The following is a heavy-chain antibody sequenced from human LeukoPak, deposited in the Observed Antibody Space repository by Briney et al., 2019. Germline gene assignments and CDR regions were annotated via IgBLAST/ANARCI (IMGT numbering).Heavy chain of an antibody. CDR1: GFIFNDYY. Sequence: NSGGSLRLSCAASGFIFNDYYMSWIRQAPGKGLEWLSYINIGGTNTHYADSVKGRFTISRDNAKKSLYLEMNNLRAEDTAVYYCATDGAGFDTWGQGVLVTVSS. J-gene: IGHJ5*02. CDR3: ATDGAGFDT. V-gene: IGHV3-11*01. CDR2: INIGGTNT.